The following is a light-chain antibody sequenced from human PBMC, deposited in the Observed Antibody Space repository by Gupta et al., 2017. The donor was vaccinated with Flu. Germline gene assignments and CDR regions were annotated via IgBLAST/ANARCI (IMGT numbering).Light chain of an antibody. CDR3: QSYDSSLSVV. Sequence: QSVLTQPPSVSGAPGQRVTISCTGSSSTIGAGYDVHWYQQLPGTAPKLLIYGNSNRPSGVPDLFSGSKSGTSASLSITGLHAEDEADYYCQSYDSSLSVVFGGVTKLTVL. V-gene: IGLV1-40*01. CDR2: GNS. J-gene: IGLJ2*01. CDR1: SSTIGAGYD.